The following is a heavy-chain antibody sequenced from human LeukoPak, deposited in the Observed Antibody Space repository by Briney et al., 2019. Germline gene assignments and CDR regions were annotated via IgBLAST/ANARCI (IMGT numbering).Heavy chain of an antibody. CDR1: GGSISSYY. CDR2: IYYSGST. D-gene: IGHD6-13*01. V-gene: IGHV4-59*01. CDR3: ARDRGIAAAGPSNWFDP. Sequence: SETPSLTCTVSGGSISSYYWSWIRQPPGKGLEWIGYIYYSGSTNYNPSLKSRVTISVDTSKNQFSLKLSSVTAADTAVYYCARDRGIAAAGPSNWFDPWGQGTLVTVSS. J-gene: IGHJ5*02.